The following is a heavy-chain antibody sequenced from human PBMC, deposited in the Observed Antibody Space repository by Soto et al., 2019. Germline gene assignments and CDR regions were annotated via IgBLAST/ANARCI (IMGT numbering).Heavy chain of an antibody. CDR2: IYYRGNT. Sequence: PSETLSLTCTVSGGSISSIDYYWSWIRQPPGQGLEWIGFIYYRGNTYYNPSLKSRITISGDTSKSRFALKLESVTAADTAIYYCAGSLALGDCSSTSCTDSWGQGIMVTVSS. D-gene: IGHD2-2*01. CDR3: AGSLALGDCSSTSCTDS. J-gene: IGHJ4*02. V-gene: IGHV4-30-4*01. CDR1: GGSISSIDYY.